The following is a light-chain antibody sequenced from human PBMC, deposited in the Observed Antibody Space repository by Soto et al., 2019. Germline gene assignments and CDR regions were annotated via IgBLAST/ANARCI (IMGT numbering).Light chain of an antibody. CDR1: QSVSSY. V-gene: IGKV3-11*01. J-gene: IGKJ3*01. Sequence: EIVLTQSPATPSLSPGERATLSCRASQSVSSYLAWYQQKPGQAPRLLIYDASNRATGIPARFSGSGSGTDFTLTISSLEPEDFAVYYCQQRSNWRLFTFGPGTKVDIK. CDR2: DAS. CDR3: QQRSNWRLFT.